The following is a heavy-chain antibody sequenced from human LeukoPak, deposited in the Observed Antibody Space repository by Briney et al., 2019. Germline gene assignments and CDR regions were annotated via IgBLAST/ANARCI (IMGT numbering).Heavy chain of an antibody. V-gene: IGHV3-23*01. J-gene: IGHJ4*02. CDR1: GFYFANYA. CDR2: TVGGGSPNT. CDR3: TKAPIVSCSGAFCYPFDS. Sequence: GRSLRLSCAASGFYFANYAMSWVRQAPGKGLEWVSATVGGGSPNTYHADSVKGRFTISRDNSKNTLFLQMNSLRAEDTAIYYCTKAPIVSCSGAFCYPFDSWGQGTLVTVSS. D-gene: IGHD2-15*01.